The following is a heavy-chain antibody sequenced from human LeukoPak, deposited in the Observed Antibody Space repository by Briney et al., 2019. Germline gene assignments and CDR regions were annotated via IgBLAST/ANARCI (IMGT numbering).Heavy chain of an antibody. V-gene: IGHV3-74*01. CDR1: GFTFSSYW. J-gene: IGHJ4*02. CDR2: INSDGSST. CDR3: ARDLARSGYGGKIIDY. Sequence: GGSLRLSCAASGFTFSSYWMHWVRQAPGKGLVWVSRINSDGSSTSYADSVKGRFTISRDNAKNTLYLQMNSLRAEDTAAYYCARDLARSGYGGKIIDYWGQGTLVTVSS. D-gene: IGHD3-22*01.